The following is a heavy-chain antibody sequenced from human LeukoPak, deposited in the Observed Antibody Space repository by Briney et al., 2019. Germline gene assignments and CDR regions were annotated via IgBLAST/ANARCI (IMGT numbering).Heavy chain of an antibody. J-gene: IGHJ2*01. V-gene: IGHV4-38-2*02. CDR3: ARQGSGWYFDL. CDR1: GYSISSGYY. Sequence: SETLSLTCTVSGYSISSGYYWGWIRQPPGKGLEWIGSIYHSGSTYYNPSLKSRVTISVDTSKNQFSLKLSSVTAADTAVYYCARQGSGWYFDLWGRGTLVTVSS. CDR2: IYHSGST.